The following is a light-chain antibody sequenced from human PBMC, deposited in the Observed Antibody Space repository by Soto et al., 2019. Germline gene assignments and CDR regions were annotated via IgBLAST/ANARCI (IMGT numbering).Light chain of an antibody. Sequence: EIVLTQSPATLSLSPGERATLSCRASQSVISHLAWYQQKPGQAPRLLIYGASTRATGVPARFSGSGSGTEFALTISSLQSEDSAVYYCQKFDKWPWTFGQGTKVDIK. CDR1: QSVISH. CDR2: GAS. J-gene: IGKJ1*01. V-gene: IGKV3-15*01. CDR3: QKFDKWPWT.